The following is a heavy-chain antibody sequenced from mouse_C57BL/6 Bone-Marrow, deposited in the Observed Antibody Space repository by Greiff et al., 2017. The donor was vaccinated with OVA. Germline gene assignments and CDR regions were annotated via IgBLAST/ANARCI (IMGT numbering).Heavy chain of an antibody. CDR1: GFTFSDYY. V-gene: IGHV5-12*01. CDR2: ISNGGGST. CDR3: AKGGVVATLNYWYFDV. D-gene: IGHD1-1*01. J-gene: IGHJ1*03. Sequence: DVKLVESGGGLVQPGGSLKLSCAASGFTFSDYYMYWVRQTPEKRLEWVAYISNGGGSTYYPATVKGRFTISRDTAKNTLYLQMSRLTSEDTAMYYCAKGGVVATLNYWYFDVWGTGTTVTVSS.